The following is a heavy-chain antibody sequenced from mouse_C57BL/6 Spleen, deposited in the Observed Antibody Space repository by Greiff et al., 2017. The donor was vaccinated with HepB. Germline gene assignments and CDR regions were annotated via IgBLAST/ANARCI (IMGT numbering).Heavy chain of an antibody. D-gene: IGHD1-1*01. V-gene: IGHV3-5*01. CDR3: ARDTYYYGRYFDV. J-gene: IGHJ1*03. CDR1: GISITTGNYR. CDR2: IYYSGTI. Sequence: EVMLVESGPGLVKPSQTVFLTCTVTGISITTGNYRWSWIRQFPGNKLEWIGYIYYSGTITYNPSLTSRTTITRDTPKNQFFLEMNSLTAEDTATYYCARDTYYYGRYFDVWGTGTTVTVSS.